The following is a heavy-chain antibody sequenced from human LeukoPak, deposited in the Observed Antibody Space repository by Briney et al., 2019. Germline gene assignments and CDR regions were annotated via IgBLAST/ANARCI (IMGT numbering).Heavy chain of an antibody. Sequence: ASVKVSCKASGYTFTGYYMHWVRQAPGQGLEWMGWINPNSGGTNYAQKFQGRVTMTRDTSISTAYMELSGLRSDDTAVYYCARVDSSGWYSLDYWGQGTLVTVSS. J-gene: IGHJ4*02. CDR3: ARVDSSGWYSLDY. V-gene: IGHV1-2*02. D-gene: IGHD6-19*01. CDR1: GYTFTGYY. CDR2: INPNSGGT.